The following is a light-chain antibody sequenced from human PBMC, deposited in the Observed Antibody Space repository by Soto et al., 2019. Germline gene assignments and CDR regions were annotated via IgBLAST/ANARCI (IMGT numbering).Light chain of an antibody. J-gene: IGLJ3*02. Sequence: QSVLTQPPSASGTPGQRVTISCSGSSSNIGSNTVNWYHQFPGTAPKLLIYYNNQRPSGVPDRFSGSKSGTSASLAISGLQSEDEADYYCATWDDSLNSPVFGGGTKLTVL. CDR3: ATWDDSLNSPV. CDR1: SSNIGSNT. CDR2: YNN. V-gene: IGLV1-44*01.